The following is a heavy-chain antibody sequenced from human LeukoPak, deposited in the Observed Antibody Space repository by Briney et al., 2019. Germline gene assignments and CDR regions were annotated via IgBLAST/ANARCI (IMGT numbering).Heavy chain of an antibody. CDR1: GGSFSGYY. CDR2: INHSGST. V-gene: IGHV4-34*01. Sequence: SETLSLTCAVYGGSFSGYYWSWIRQPPGKGLEWIGEINHSGSTNYNPSLKSRVTISVDTSKNQFSPKLSSVTAADTAVYYCARRIRGMTPRLDYWGQGTLVTVSS. J-gene: IGHJ4*02. CDR3: ARRIRGMTPRLDY.